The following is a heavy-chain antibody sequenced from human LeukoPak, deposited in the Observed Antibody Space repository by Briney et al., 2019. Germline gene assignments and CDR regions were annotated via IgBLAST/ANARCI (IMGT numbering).Heavy chain of an antibody. J-gene: IGHJ3*02. CDR2: ISGSGGST. D-gene: IGHD3-22*01. CDR3: ASPNYYDSSGYYPDDAFDI. Sequence: GGSLRLSCAASGFTFSSYWMSWVRQAPGKGLEWVSAISGSGGSTYYADSVKGRFTISRDNSKNTLYLQMNSLRAEDTAVYYCASPNYYDSSGYYPDDAFDIWGQGTMVTVSS. V-gene: IGHV3-23*01. CDR1: GFTFSSYW.